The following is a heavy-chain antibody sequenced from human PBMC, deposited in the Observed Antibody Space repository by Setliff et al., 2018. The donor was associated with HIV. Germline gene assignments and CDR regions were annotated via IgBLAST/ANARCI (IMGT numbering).Heavy chain of an antibody. J-gene: IGHJ6*03. CDR1: GDSVTTPYY. D-gene: IGHD4-17*01. CDR3: ARHSPVTTEDYMDV. V-gene: IGHV4-38-2*02. CDR2: IYHSGAT. Sequence: LSETLSLTCTLSGDSVTTPYYWGWIRQPPGKGLEWVGSIYHSGATYFTPSLKSRVTLSVDTSKNQFFLRLTSVSAADTGLYFCARHSPVTTEDYMDVWGKGTTVTVSS.